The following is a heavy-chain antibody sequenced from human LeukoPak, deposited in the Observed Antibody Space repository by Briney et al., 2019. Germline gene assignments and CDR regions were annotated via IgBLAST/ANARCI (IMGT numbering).Heavy chain of an antibody. D-gene: IGHD3-10*01. Sequence: PGGSLRLSCAASGFTFSIYAMTWVRQAPGKGLEWVSSISGSGGSTYYADFVKGRFAISRDNSKNTLYLQMNSLRAEDTAVYYCAGPTMVRGVIDYYYYMDVWGKGTTVTISS. CDR2: ISGSGGST. CDR1: GFTFSIYA. J-gene: IGHJ6*03. V-gene: IGHV3-23*01. CDR3: AGPTMVRGVIDYYYYMDV.